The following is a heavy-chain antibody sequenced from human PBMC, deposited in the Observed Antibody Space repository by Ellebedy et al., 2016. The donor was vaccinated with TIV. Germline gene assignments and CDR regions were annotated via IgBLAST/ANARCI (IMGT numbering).Heavy chain of an antibody. D-gene: IGHD2-2*01. Sequence: GESLKISXAASGFTFSSYWMSWVRQAPGKGLEWVANIKQDGSEKYYVDSVKGRFTISRDNAKNSLYLQMNSLRAEDTAVYYCARVGRKCSSTSCYWGYYYYYMDVWGKGTTVTVSS. J-gene: IGHJ6*03. CDR2: IKQDGSEK. V-gene: IGHV3-7*01. CDR3: ARVGRKCSSTSCYWGYYYYYMDV. CDR1: GFTFSSYW.